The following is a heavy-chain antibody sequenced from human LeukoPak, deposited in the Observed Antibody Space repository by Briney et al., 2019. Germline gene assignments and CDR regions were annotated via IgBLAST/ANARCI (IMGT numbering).Heavy chain of an antibody. Sequence: GGSLRLSCAASGFTFSNYEMSWVRQAPGKGLEWVSYISAIDSTTYYADSVKGRFTISRDNGKNSLYLQMSSLRAEDTAVYYCARWEGNGYYFDYRGQGTLVTVSS. D-gene: IGHD3-22*01. V-gene: IGHV3-48*03. CDR1: GFTFSNYE. J-gene: IGHJ4*02. CDR2: ISAIDSTT. CDR3: ARWEGNGYYFDY.